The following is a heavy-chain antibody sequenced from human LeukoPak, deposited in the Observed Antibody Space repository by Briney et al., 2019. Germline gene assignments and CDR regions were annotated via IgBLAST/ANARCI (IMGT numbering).Heavy chain of an antibody. CDR1: GGTFSSYA. Sequence: SVKVSCKASGGTFSSYAISWVRQAPGQGLEWMGRITPIFGTANYAQKFQGRVTITSDESTSTAYMELSSLRSEDTAVYYCARERRYSRDSDDKNYFDYWGQGTLVTVSS. V-gene: IGHV1-69*13. CDR3: ARERRYSRDSDDKNYFDY. D-gene: IGHD6-13*01. J-gene: IGHJ4*02. CDR2: ITPIFGTA.